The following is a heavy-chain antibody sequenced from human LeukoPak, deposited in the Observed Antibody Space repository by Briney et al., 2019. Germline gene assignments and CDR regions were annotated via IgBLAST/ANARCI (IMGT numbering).Heavy chain of an antibody. CDR2: IYSDGST. J-gene: IGHJ4*02. V-gene: IGHV3-53*01. Sequence: GGSVSLSCAASGFSVISNYISWVRQAPGKGLEWVSVIYSDGSTKYADSVKARFTISRDNSKNTVYLQMNSLRVEDTAVYYCARATLDNWGQGTLVTVSS. CDR1: GFSVISNY. CDR3: ARATLDN.